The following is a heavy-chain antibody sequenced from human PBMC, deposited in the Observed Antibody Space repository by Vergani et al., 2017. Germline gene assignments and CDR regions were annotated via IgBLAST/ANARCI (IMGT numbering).Heavy chain of an antibody. CDR1: GGTFSSYD. CDR3: ARGLYIYYYDSSALWGPSWFDP. J-gene: IGHJ5*02. D-gene: IGHD3-22*01. CDR2: MNPNSGNT. Sequence: QVQLVQSGAEVKKPGSSVKVSCKASGGTFSSYDINWVRQATGQGLEWMGWMNPNSGNTGYAQKFQGRVTITRNTSISTAYMELSSLRSEDTAVYYCARGLYIYYYDSSALWGPSWFDPWGQGTLVTVSS. V-gene: IGHV1-8*03.